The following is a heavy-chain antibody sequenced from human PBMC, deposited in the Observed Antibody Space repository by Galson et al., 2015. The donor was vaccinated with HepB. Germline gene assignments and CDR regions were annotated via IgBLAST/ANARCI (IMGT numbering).Heavy chain of an antibody. J-gene: IGHJ4*02. V-gene: IGHV3-13*01. CDR3: AREGPWGSLDY. CDR1: GFTFNSYD. CDR2: IGTSGDS. D-gene: IGHD7-27*01. Sequence: SLRLSCAASGFTFNSYDMHWVRQAIGKGLEWVSTIGTSGDSFYSGSVKGRFTISRENTRNSLYLQMNSLRAGDTAVYYCAREGPWGSLDYWGQGILVSVSS.